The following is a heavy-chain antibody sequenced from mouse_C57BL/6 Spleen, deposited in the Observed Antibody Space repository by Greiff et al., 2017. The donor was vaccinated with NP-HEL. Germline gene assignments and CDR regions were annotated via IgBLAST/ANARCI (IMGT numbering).Heavy chain of an antibody. V-gene: IGHV1-64*01. Sequence: QVQLQQPGAELVKPGASVKLSCKASGYTFTSYWMHWVKQRPGQGLEWIGMIHPNSGSTNYNEKFKSKATLTVDKSSSTAYMQLSSLTSEDSAVYYCARKADYRNYPFDYWGQGTTLTVSS. CDR3: ARKADYRNYPFDY. CDR2: IHPNSGST. CDR1: GYTFTSYW. D-gene: IGHD2-1*01. J-gene: IGHJ2*01.